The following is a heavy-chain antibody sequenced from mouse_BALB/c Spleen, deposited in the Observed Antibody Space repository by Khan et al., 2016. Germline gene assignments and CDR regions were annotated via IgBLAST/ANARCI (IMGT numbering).Heavy chain of an antibody. V-gene: IGHV5-4*02. D-gene: IGHD2-4*01. J-gene: IGHJ3*01. CDR2: ISDGGSYT. CDR1: GFTFSDYY. Sequence: EVELVESGGGLVKPGGSLKLSCAASGFTFSDYYMYWVRQTPEKRLEWVATISDGGSYTYYPDSVTRRFTISRDNAQNNLYLQMSSLKSEDTAMYYCAREGLRRGFAYWGQGTLVTVSA. CDR3: AREGLRRGFAY.